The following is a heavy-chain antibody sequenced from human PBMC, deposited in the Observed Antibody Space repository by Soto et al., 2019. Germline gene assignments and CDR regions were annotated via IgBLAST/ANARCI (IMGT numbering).Heavy chain of an antibody. V-gene: IGHV4-31*03. J-gene: IGHJ6*03. Sequence: QVQLQESGPGLVKPSQTLSLTCTVSGGSISSGGYYWSWIRQHPGKGLEWIGYIYYSGSTYYNPSLKSRVTIPVDTSKNQFTLKLSSVTAADTAVYYCARETTTVTHYHYYMDVWGKGTTVTVSS. CDR2: IYYSGST. CDR1: GGSISSGGYY. D-gene: IGHD4-17*01. CDR3: ARETTTVTHYHYYMDV.